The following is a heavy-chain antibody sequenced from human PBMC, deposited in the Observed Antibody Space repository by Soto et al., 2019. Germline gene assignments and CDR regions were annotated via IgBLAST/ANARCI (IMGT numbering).Heavy chain of an antibody. CDR2: IYHGGTT. V-gene: IGHV4-38-2*02. J-gene: IGHJ4*01. CDR1: GYSTSSGSY. D-gene: IGHD6-19*01. CDR3: ARVHVMVVAGSTFDY. Sequence: SETLSLTCTVSGYSTSSGSYWAWIRQPPGKGPEWIASIYHGGTTFYNPSLKSRITISVDTSNNQFSLKLTSVTAADTAVYYCARVHVMVVAGSTFDYWGHGTLVTVSS.